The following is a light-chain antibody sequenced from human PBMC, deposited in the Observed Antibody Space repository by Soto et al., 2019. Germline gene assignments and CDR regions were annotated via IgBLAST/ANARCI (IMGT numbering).Light chain of an antibody. CDR2: DAS. V-gene: IGKV3-11*01. J-gene: IGKJ1*01. Sequence: EVVLTQPPATLSLSPGESATLSCRASQSVSSYLAWYQQKPGQGPRLLIYDASNRATGVSARFSGSGSGTDFTLTISSLETEDFAVYYCHQRSSWPRGSFGQGTKVDIK. CDR3: HQRSSWPRGS. CDR1: QSVSSY.